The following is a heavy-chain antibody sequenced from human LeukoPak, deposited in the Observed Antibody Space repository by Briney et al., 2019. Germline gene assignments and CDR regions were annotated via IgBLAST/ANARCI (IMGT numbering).Heavy chain of an antibody. CDR3: AKDLRYCSGTSCYEASGMDV. D-gene: IGHD2-2*01. J-gene: IGHJ6*02. V-gene: IGHV3-30*18. CDR2: ISYDGSDK. Sequence: GGSLRLSCAASGFTFSSYGMHWVRQAPGKGLEWVAAISYDGSDKYYADSVKGRFTISKVNSKNTLSLQMNSLRAEDTAVFFCAKDLRYCSGTSCYEASGMDVWGQGTTVTVSS. CDR1: GFTFSSYG.